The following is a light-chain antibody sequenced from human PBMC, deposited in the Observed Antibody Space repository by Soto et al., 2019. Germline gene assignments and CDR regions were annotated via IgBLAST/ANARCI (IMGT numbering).Light chain of an antibody. CDR3: QSYDSSLSGSEV. CDR2: GNG. V-gene: IGLV1-40*01. CDR1: SSNIGAGHD. Sequence: QSALTQPPSVSGAPGQRVTISCTGSSSNIGAGHDVHWYQQLPGTAPKLLIYGNGNRSSGVPERFSGSKSGTSASLAITGLQAEDEADYYCQSYDSSLSGSEVFGTGTKVTVL. J-gene: IGLJ1*01.